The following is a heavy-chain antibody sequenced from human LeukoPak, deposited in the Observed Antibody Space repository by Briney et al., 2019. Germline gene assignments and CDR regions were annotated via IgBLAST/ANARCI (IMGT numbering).Heavy chain of an antibody. D-gene: IGHD2-15*01. Sequence: GGSLRLSCVASGFTFSSYAMHWVRQAPGKGLEYVSAISSNGGSTYYANSVKGRFTISRDNSKNTLYLQMGSLRAEDMAVYYCARDRCSGGSCQYYFDYWGQGTLVTVSS. CDR3: ARDRCSGGSCQYYFDY. CDR2: ISSNGGST. CDR1: GFTFSSYA. V-gene: IGHV3-64*01. J-gene: IGHJ4*02.